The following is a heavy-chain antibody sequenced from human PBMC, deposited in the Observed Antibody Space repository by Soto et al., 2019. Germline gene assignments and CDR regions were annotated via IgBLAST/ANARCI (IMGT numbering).Heavy chain of an antibody. J-gene: IGHJ4*02. CDR2: ITGSGGTI. D-gene: IGHD2-21*02. Sequence: DVQLLESGGGLVHPGGSLRLSCAASGFSFSKFAMIWVRQAPGKGQEWVSGITGSGGTIEYAASVKGRFTISRDNSKNTVYLQMNSLRAEDIALYFCAKDAVPGDGLWLVADWGQGTLVTVS. V-gene: IGHV3-23*01. CDR1: GFSFSKFA. CDR3: AKDAVPGDGLWLVAD.